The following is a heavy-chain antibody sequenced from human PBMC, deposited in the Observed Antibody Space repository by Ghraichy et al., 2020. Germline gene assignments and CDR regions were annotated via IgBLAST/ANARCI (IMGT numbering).Heavy chain of an antibody. CDR2: ISSSSSYI. V-gene: IGHV3-21*01. D-gene: IGHD3-10*01. Sequence: GGSLRLSCAASGFTFSSYSMNWVRQAPGKGLEWVSSISSSSSYIYYADSVKGRFTISRDNAKNSLYLQMNSLRAEDTAVYYCARDKGDYAFDIWGQGTMVTVSS. J-gene: IGHJ3*02. CDR3: ARDKGDYAFDI. CDR1: GFTFSSYS.